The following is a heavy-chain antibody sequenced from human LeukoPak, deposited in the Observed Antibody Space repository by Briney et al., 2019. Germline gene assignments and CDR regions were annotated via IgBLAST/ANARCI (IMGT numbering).Heavy chain of an antibody. CDR3: ARGRPLRYSWFDP. Sequence: PSETLSLTCTVSGGSVSRSPYYWGWIRQPPGKGLEWIGEINHSGSTNYNPSLKSRVTISVDTSKNQFSLKLSSVTAADTAVYYCARGRPLRYSWFDPWGQGTLVTVSS. J-gene: IGHJ5*02. D-gene: IGHD3-9*01. CDR1: GGSVSRSPYY. CDR2: INHSGST. V-gene: IGHV4-39*07.